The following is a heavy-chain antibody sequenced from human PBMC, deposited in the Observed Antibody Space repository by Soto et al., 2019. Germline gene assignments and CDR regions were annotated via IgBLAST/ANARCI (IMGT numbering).Heavy chain of an antibody. J-gene: IGHJ4*02. Sequence: QVQLVQSGAEVKKPGASVKVSCKASGYTFTGYGITWVRQAPGQELEWMGWITPYNGNTNYAQSLQGRVTMTTDTATNTAYMELRSLISDDTDEYYFARDVVPRDYWGQGTRVTVSS. CDR2: ITPYNGNT. V-gene: IGHV1-18*01. D-gene: IGHD2-2*01. CDR1: GYTFTGYG. CDR3: ARDVVPRDY.